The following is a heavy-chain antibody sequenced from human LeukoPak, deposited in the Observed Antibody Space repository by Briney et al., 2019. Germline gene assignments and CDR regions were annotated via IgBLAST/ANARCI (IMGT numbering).Heavy chain of an antibody. V-gene: IGHV4-38-2*02. D-gene: IGHD3-3*01. Sequence: SETLSLTCTVSGYSISSGYYWGWIRQPPGKGLEWIGSIYHSGSTYYNPSLKSRVTISVDTSKNQFSLKLSSVTAADTAVYYCARGPGGITIFGVVIMPNDAFDIWGQGTMVTVSS. CDR2: IYHSGST. J-gene: IGHJ3*02. CDR1: GYSISSGYY. CDR3: ARGPGGITIFGVVIMPNDAFDI.